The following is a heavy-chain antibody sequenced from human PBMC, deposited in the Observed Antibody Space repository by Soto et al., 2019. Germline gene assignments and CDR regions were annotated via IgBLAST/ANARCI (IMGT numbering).Heavy chain of an antibody. J-gene: IGHJ6*02. Sequence: PGGSLRLSCAASGFTFSSYGMHWVRQAPGKGLEWVAVIWYDGSNKYYADSVKGRFTISRDNSKNTLYLQMNSLRAEDTAVYYCARDQGLRYFDWLSSYYYGMDGWGQGTTVTVSS. CDR2: IWYDGSNK. D-gene: IGHD3-9*01. CDR3: ARDQGLRYFDWLSSYYYGMDG. CDR1: GFTFSSYG. V-gene: IGHV3-33*01.